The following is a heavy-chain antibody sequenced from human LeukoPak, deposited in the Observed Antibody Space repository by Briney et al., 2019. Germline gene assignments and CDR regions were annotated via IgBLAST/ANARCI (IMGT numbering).Heavy chain of an antibody. Sequence: GGSLRLSCAASGFTFSSYWMPWVRQAPGKGLVWVSRINSDGSSITYADSVKGRFTISRDNAKNTMYLQMNSLRVEDTAVYYCAREGRVSGYDFDCWGQGTLVTVSS. D-gene: IGHD5-12*01. CDR1: GFTFSSYW. CDR3: AREGRVSGYDFDC. CDR2: INSDGSSI. J-gene: IGHJ4*02. V-gene: IGHV3-74*03.